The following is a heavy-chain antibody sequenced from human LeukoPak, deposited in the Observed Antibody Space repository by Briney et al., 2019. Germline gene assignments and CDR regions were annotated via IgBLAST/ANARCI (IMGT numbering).Heavy chain of an antibody. Sequence: GGSLRLSCAASGFTFSDYYMSWIRQAPGKGLEWVSYISSSGSTIYYADSVKGRFTISRDNAKNSLYLQMNSLRAEDTAVYYCARGRRITIFGVVIKGVLDYWGQGTLVTVSS. D-gene: IGHD3-3*01. CDR3: ARGRRITIFGVVIKGVLDY. CDR2: ISSSGSTI. V-gene: IGHV3-11*04. CDR1: GFTFSDYY. J-gene: IGHJ4*02.